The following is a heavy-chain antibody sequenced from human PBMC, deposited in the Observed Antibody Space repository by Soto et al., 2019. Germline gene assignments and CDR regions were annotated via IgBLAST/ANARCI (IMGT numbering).Heavy chain of an antibody. CDR1: GFTFSSSA. V-gene: IGHV1-58*01. CDR2: IDAGSANA. J-gene: IGHJ4*02. Sequence: SVKVSCKTSGFTFSSSAVHWVRQARGHRLQWIGWIDAGSANANYAQMLQERVTISRDMSTSTAYMELSSLRPEDTAVYYCARELSSSWRFDYWGQGTLVTVSS. D-gene: IGHD6-13*01. CDR3: ARELSSSWRFDY.